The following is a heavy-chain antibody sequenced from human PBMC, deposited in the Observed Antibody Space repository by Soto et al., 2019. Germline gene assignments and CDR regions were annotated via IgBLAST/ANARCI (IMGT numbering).Heavy chain of an antibody. CDR3: ARIPYDNSGTIFDY. J-gene: IGHJ4*02. CDR2: IYAGTIT. Sequence: PGWSLRLSCAFSVITVISYYMSWVRQAAGKGLEWVSVIYAGTITYYADSVKGRFTIYRDNSKNTLNLEMNSLRVEDTAVYYCARIPYDNSGTIFDYWGQGTLVTVS. V-gene: IGHV3-53*01. D-gene: IGHD3-22*01. CDR1: VITVISYY.